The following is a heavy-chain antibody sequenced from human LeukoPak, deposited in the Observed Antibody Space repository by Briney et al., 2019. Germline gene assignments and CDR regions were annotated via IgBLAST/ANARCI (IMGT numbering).Heavy chain of an antibody. CDR2: ISYDGSNK. Sequence: GGSLRLSCAASGFTFDDYGMHWVRQAPGKGLEWVAVISYDGSNKYYADSVKGRFTISRDNSKNTLYLQMNSLRAEDTAVYYCASGYSLDYWGQGTLVTVSS. V-gene: IGHV3-30*03. J-gene: IGHJ4*02. CDR3: ASGYSLDY. D-gene: IGHD3-22*01. CDR1: GFTFDDYG.